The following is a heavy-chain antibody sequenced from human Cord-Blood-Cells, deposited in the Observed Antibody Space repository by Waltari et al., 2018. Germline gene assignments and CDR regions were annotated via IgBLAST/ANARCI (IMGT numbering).Heavy chain of an antibody. D-gene: IGHD1-26*01. CDR1: GGTFSSYA. V-gene: IGHV1-69*01. Sequence: QVQLVQSGAEVKKPGSSVKVSCTASGGTFSSYALSWVRQAPGQGLEWMGGIIPIFGTATYEQKFQGRVTITADESTSTAYMELSSLRSEDTAVYYCARWGLDGSGSYYYYYGMDVWGQGTTVTVSS. CDR3: ARWGLDGSGSYYYYYGMDV. J-gene: IGHJ6*02. CDR2: IIPIFGTA.